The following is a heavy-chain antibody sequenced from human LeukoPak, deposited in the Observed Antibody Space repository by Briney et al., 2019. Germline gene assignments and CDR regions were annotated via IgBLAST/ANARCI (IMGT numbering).Heavy chain of an antibody. V-gene: IGHV4-61*01. J-gene: IGHJ6*03. Sequence: SETLSLTCTVSGYSISSGYYWSWIRQPPGKGLEWIGYIYYGGSTNYNPSLKSRVTISVDTSKNQFSLKLTSVTAADTAVYYCARTTEGGYTYGYFYYYYMDVWGKGTTVTISS. D-gene: IGHD5-18*01. CDR1: GYSISSGYY. CDR2: IYYGGST. CDR3: ARTTEGGYTYGYFYYYYMDV.